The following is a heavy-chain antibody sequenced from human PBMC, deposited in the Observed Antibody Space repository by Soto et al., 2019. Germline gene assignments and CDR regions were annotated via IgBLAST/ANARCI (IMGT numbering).Heavy chain of an antibody. CDR2: ISGSGGST. Sequence: GGSLRLSCAASGSTFSSYAMSWVRQAPGKGLEWVSAISGSGGSTYYADSVKGRFTISRDNSKNTLFLQMNSLRVEDTAVYYCTKGSEVARQELDYWGQGTLVTSPQ. CDR1: GSTFSSYA. V-gene: IGHV3-23*01. CDR3: TKGSEVARQELDY. J-gene: IGHJ4*02. D-gene: IGHD3-3*01.